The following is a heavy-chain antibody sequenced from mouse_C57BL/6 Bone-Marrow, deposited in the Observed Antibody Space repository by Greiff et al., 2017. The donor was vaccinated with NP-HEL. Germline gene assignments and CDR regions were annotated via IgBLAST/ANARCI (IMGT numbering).Heavy chain of an antibody. V-gene: IGHV14-4*01. CDR1: GFNIKDDY. CDR2: IDPENGDT. Sequence: EVKVVESGAELVRPGASVKLSCTASGFNIKDDYMHWVKQRPEQGLEWIGWIDPENGDTEYASKFQGKATITADTSSNTAYLQLSSLTSEDTAVYYCTTGVWFAYWGQGTLVTVSA. J-gene: IGHJ3*01. CDR3: TTGVWFAY.